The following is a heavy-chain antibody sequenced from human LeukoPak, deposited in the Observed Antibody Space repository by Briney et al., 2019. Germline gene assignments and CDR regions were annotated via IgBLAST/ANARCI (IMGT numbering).Heavy chain of an antibody. D-gene: IGHD1-1*01. CDR3: AIDRPSAVGTTARFDP. Sequence: ASVRVSCKASGYPFTSYGISWVRQAPGQGLEWMGWITTYSGNTNYAQKFQGRVTMTTDTSTSTAYMELRSLRSDDTAVYYCAIDRPSAVGTTARFDPWGQGTLVAVSS. CDR2: ITTYSGNT. CDR1: GYPFTSYG. J-gene: IGHJ5*02. V-gene: IGHV1-18*04.